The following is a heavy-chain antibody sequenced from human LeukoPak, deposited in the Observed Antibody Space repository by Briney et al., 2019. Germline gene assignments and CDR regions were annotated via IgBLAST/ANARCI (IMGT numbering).Heavy chain of an antibody. CDR1: GFTFSSYA. J-gene: IGHJ5*02. V-gene: IGHV3-23*01. D-gene: IGHD2-15*01. CDR2: ISGSGGNT. CDR3: AGCSGGSCYGGFDP. Sequence: GGSLRLSCAASGFTFSSYAMTWVRQAPGKGLEWVSGISGSGGNTDYADSVQGRFTISRDNSKNTLYLQMDSLRAEDTAVYYCAGCSGGSCYGGFDPWGQGTLVTVSS.